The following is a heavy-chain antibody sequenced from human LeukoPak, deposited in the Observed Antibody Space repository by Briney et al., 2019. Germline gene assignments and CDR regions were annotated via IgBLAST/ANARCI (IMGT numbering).Heavy chain of an antibody. CDR2: IYTSGST. CDR3: AREVTGYCTNGVCNLLDY. J-gene: IGHJ4*02. V-gene: IGHV4-4*07. Sequence: SETLSLTCTVSGGSISSYYWSWIRQPAGKGLEWIGRIYTSGSTNYNPSLKSRVTMSVDTSKNQLSLKLSSVTAADTAVYYCAREVTGYCTNGVCNLLDYWGQGTLVTVSS. D-gene: IGHD2-8*01. CDR1: GGSISSYY.